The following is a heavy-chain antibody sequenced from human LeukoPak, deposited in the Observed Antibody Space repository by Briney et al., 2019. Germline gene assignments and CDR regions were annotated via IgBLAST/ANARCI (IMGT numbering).Heavy chain of an antibody. V-gene: IGHV4-38-2*02. Sequence: PSATLSLTCTVSGYSISSGYYWGWIRQPPGKGLEWIGEINHSGSTNYNPSLKSRVTISVDTSKNQFSLKLSSVTAADTAVYYCARGRPLLSRVLPLDYWGQGTLVTVSS. CDR3: ARGRPLLSRVLPLDY. J-gene: IGHJ4*02. D-gene: IGHD4/OR15-4a*01. CDR2: INHSGST. CDR1: GYSISSGYY.